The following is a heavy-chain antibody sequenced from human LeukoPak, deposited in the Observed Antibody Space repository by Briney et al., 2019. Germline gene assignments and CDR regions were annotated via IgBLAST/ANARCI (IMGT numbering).Heavy chain of an antibody. Sequence: GASVKVSCKASGYTFTGYYMHWVRQAPGQGLEWMGRINPNSGGTNYAQKFQGRVTMTRDTSISTAYMELCRLRSDDTAVYYCASYSSGWSEVLDYWGQGTLVTVSS. V-gene: IGHV1-2*06. CDR3: ASYSSGWSEVLDY. J-gene: IGHJ4*02. CDR2: INPNSGGT. D-gene: IGHD6-19*01. CDR1: GYTFTGYY.